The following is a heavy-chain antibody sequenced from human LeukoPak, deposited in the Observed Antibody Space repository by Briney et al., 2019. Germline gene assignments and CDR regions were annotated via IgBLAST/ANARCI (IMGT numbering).Heavy chain of an antibody. CDR2: ISYTGST. V-gene: IGHV4-59*01. CDR1: GGSISRYY. D-gene: IGHD3-10*01. Sequence: SETLSLTCTVSGGSISRYYWSWIRQPPGKGLEWIGYISYTGSTTYNSSLKSRVTISLDTSQNQFSLKLTSVTPADTAVYYCARTAKYYYGSETYYFFDYWGLGTLVTVSS. CDR3: ARTAKYYYGSETYYFFDY. J-gene: IGHJ4*02.